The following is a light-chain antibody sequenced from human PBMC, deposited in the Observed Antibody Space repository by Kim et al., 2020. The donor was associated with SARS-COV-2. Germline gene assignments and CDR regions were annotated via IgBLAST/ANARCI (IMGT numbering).Light chain of an antibody. CDR2: YDD. V-gene: IGLV1-36*01. CDR1: SSNNGNNA. CDR3: AAWDDSLNVWV. Sequence: RQSVTISCSGSSSNNGNNAVNWYQQLPGKAPKLLIYYDDLLPSGVSDRFSGSKSGTSASLAISGLQSEDEADYYCAAWDDSLNVWVFGGGTKLTVL. J-gene: IGLJ3*02.